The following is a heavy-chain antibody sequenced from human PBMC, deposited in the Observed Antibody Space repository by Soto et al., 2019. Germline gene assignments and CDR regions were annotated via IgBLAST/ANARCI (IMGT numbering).Heavy chain of an antibody. D-gene: IGHD2-2*01. CDR2: IPHSGTT. CDR3: ARVRQYCSGTSCYLDP. J-gene: IGHJ5*02. CDR1: GAVVTSGENY. Sequence: SQTLSLTCRVSGAVVTSGENYWSWVRPPPGKGLEWLGEIPHSGTTNYNPSLKSRVAISVDKSKNQFSLKLNSVTAADTAVYYCARVRQYCSGTSCYLDPWGQGTLVTVS. V-gene: IGHV4-4*02.